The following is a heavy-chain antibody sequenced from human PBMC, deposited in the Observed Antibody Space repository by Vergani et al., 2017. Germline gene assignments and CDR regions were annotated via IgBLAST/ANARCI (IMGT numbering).Heavy chain of an antibody. D-gene: IGHD6-13*01. CDR3: ARQQQLVPEQNYYYYYGMDV. Sequence: EVQLVQSGAEVKKPGESLRISCKGSGYSFTSYWISWVRQMPGKGLEWMGRIDPSDSYTNYSPSFQGHVTISADKSISTAYLQWSSLKASDTAMYYCARQQQLVPEQNYYYYYGMDVWGQGTTVTVSS. J-gene: IGHJ6*02. CDR1: GYSFTSYW. V-gene: IGHV5-10-1*01. CDR2: IDPSDSYT.